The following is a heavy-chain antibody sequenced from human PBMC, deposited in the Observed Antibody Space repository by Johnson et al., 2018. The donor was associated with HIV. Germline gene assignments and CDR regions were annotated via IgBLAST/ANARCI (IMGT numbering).Heavy chain of an antibody. CDR1: GFTFSSYA. CDR2: ISYDGSNK. D-gene: IGHD3-22*01. J-gene: IGHJ3*02. CDR3: ARVRGLIAFDI. V-gene: IGHV3-30-3*01. Sequence: QVQVLESGGGLVQPGGSLRLSCAASGFTFSSYAMHWVRQAPGKGLEWVAVISYDGSNKYYADSVKGRFTISRDNSKNTLYLQMNSLRAEDTAVYYCARVRGLIAFDIWGQGTMVTVSS.